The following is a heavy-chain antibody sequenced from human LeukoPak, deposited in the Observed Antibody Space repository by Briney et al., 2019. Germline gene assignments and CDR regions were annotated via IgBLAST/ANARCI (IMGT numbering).Heavy chain of an antibody. CDR1: GCTFSSYY. D-gene: IGHD6-13*01. Sequence: ASVKVSCKASGCTFSSYYMHWVRQAPGQGLEWLGIINPNGGTTSYAQKFQGRVTMTRDTSTSTVYMELSSLISEDTAVYYCGRGGMSSSEGFFDYWGQGTLVIVSS. V-gene: IGHV1-46*01. CDR3: GRGGMSSSEGFFDY. CDR2: INPNGGTT. J-gene: IGHJ4*02.